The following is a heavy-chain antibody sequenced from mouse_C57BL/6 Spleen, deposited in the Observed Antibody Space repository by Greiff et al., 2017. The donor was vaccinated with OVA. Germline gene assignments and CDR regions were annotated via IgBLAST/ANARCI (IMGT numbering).Heavy chain of an antibody. V-gene: IGHV14-4*01. D-gene: IGHD1-1*01. J-gene: IGHJ1*03. CDR1: GFNIKDDY. CDR3: TLYYYGSSLWYFDV. CDR2: IDPENGDT. Sequence: VQLQQSGAELVRPGASVKLSCTASGFNIKDDYMHWVKQRPEQGLEWIGWIDPENGDTEYASKFQGKATITADTSSNTAYLQLSSLTSEDTAVYYCTLYYYGSSLWYFDVWGTGTTVTVSS.